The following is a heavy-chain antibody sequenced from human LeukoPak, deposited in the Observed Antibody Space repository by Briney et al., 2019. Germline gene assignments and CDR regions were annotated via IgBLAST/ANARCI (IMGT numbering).Heavy chain of an antibody. J-gene: IGHJ4*02. CDR3: ATDLDNWNYGIKDDY. CDR1: GDTFTSYY. D-gene: IGHD1-7*01. Sequence: SVPISCKASGDTFTSYYRPWVRQTPGQGLEWMGWINPNSGGTNYAQKFQGRVTMTRDTSISTAYMELSRLRSDDTAVYYCATDLDNWNYGIKDDYWGQGTLVNVCS. V-gene: IGHV1-2*02. CDR2: INPNSGGT.